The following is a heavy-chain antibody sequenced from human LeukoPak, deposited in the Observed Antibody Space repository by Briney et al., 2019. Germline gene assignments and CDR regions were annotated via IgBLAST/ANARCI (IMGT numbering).Heavy chain of an antibody. Sequence: SETLSLTCAVSGGSISSSNWWSWVRPPPGKGLEWIGEINHSGSTNYNPSLKSRVTISVDKSKTQFSLKLSSVTAADTAVYYCAREPICLAYSSSANWFYPWGQGTLVTVSS. J-gene: IGHJ5*02. CDR2: INHSGST. CDR1: GGSISSSNW. CDR3: AREPICLAYSSSANWFYP. D-gene: IGHD2-2*01. V-gene: IGHV4-4*02.